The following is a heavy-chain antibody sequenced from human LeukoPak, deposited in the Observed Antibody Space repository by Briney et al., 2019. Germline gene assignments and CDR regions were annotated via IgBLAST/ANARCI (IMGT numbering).Heavy chain of an antibody. CDR2: IYHSGST. J-gene: IGHJ2*01. Sequence: LQTLSLTCAVSGGSISSGGYSWSWIRQPPGKGLEWIGYIYHSGSTYYNPSLKSRVTISVDRSKNQFSLKLSSVTAADTAVYYCARGGYDSSGYNHYWYFDLWGRGTLVTVSS. D-gene: IGHD3-22*01. V-gene: IGHV4-30-2*01. CDR1: GGSISSGGYS. CDR3: ARGGYDSSGYNHYWYFDL.